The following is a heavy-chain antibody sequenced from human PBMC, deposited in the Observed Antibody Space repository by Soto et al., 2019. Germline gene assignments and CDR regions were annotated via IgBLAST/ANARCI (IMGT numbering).Heavy chain of an antibody. CDR3: AKDSGQWLTQYYFDY. CDR2: ISYDGSNK. D-gene: IGHD6-19*01. V-gene: IGHV3-30*18. CDR1: GFTFTVYA. J-gene: IGHJ4*02. Sequence: GGSLRLSCAASGFTFTVYAMHWVRQAPGKGLEWVAVISYDGSNKYYADSVKGRFTISRDNSKNTLYLQMDSLRAEDTAVYYCAKDSGQWLTQYYFDYWGQGTLVTVSS.